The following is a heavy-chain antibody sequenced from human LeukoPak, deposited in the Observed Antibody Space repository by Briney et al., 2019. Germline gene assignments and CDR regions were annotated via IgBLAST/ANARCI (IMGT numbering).Heavy chain of an antibody. CDR3: AKDPLAYNSGWYYFDY. Sequence: GGSLRLSCVASGFTFSSYAMHWVGQAPGKGLEWVAFIRYDGTNNYYVDSVKGRFTISRDDSKNTLYLQMNSLRTEDTAVYHCAKDPLAYNSGWYYFDYWGQGTLVTVSS. J-gene: IGHJ4*02. D-gene: IGHD6-19*01. V-gene: IGHV3-30*02. CDR1: GFTFSSYA. CDR2: IRYDGTNN.